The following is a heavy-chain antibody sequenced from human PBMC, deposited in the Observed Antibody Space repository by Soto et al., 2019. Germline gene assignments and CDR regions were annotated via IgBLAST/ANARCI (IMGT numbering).Heavy chain of an antibody. Sequence: GGSLRLSCAASGFTFSSYGMHWVRQAPGKGLEWVAVIWYDGSNKYYADSVKGRFTISRDNSKNTLYLQMNSLRAEDTAVYYCARAESTARSGYYTTELYYYYGMDVWGQGTTVTVSS. V-gene: IGHV3-33*01. D-gene: IGHD3-3*01. J-gene: IGHJ6*02. CDR2: IWYDGSNK. CDR3: ARAESTARSGYYTTELYYYYGMDV. CDR1: GFTFSSYG.